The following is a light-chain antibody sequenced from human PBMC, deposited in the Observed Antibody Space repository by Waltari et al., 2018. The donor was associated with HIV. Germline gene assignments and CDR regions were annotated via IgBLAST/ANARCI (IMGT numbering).Light chain of an antibody. Sequence: QSVLTQPPSASGTPGQRVTISCSGSISDSGSNTVNCYQQLPGTAPKLLIYSNDQRPSGVPDRFSGSKSGTSASLAISGLRSEDEADYYCATWDDSLDGPMFGGGTKLTVL. CDR1: ISDSGSNT. J-gene: IGLJ3*02. V-gene: IGLV1-44*01. CDR2: SND. CDR3: ATWDDSLDGPM.